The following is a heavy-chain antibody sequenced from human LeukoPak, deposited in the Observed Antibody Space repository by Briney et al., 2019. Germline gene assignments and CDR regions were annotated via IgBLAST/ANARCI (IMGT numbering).Heavy chain of an antibody. CDR2: INHSGSA. CDR3: ARRPRGVIIKTWFDS. D-gene: IGHD3-10*01. V-gene: IGHV4-34*01. Sequence: PSETLFLTCTVSGGSISGSYCTWIRQPPGKGLEWIGEINHSGSANYNPSLKSRVTILLDTSKNQFSLNLSSVTAADTAVYYCARRPRGVIIKTWFDSWGQGTLVTVSS. J-gene: IGHJ5*01. CDR1: GGSISGSY.